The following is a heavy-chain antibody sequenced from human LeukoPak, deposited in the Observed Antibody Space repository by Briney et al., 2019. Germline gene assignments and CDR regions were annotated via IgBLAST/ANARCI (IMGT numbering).Heavy chain of an antibody. Sequence: SETLSLTCAVSGYSISSGYYWGWIRQPPGKGLEWIVSIYHSGSTYYNPSLKSRVTISVDTSKNQFSLKLSSVTAADTAVYYCARYCSGGSCYRSFSTFDYWGQGTLVTVSS. D-gene: IGHD2-15*01. CDR2: IYHSGST. V-gene: IGHV4-38-2*01. CDR1: GYSISSGYY. CDR3: ARYCSGGSCYRSFSTFDY. J-gene: IGHJ4*02.